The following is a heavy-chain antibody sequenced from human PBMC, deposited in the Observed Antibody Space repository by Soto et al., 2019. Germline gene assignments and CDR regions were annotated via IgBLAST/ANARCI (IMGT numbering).Heavy chain of an antibody. D-gene: IGHD2-2*01. J-gene: IGHJ4*02. Sequence: QLQLQESGSGLVKPSQTLSLTCAVSGGSITSGGYSWSWIRQPPGKGLEWIANIYHSGSTYYNPSLKSRVTISLNRSNNQFYLDLSSVTAADTAVYYCARVVVVPALWGDYFDSWGQGTLITVSS. V-gene: IGHV4-30-2*01. CDR1: GGSITSGGYS. CDR2: IYHSGST. CDR3: ARVVVVPALWGDYFDS.